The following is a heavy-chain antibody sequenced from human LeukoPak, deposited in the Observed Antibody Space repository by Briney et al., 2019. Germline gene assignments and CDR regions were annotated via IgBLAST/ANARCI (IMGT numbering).Heavy chain of an antibody. Sequence: GGSLRLSCAASGFMFSDYFMSWIRQAPGKELEWISYISSNSKYTKYADSVKGRFTISRDNAKKSLYLQMNSLRAADTAVYYCAREGYGYVSYWGQGTLVTVSS. CDR1: GFMFSDYF. CDR3: AREGYGYVSY. CDR2: ISSNSKYT. V-gene: IGHV3-11*05. D-gene: IGHD5-18*01. J-gene: IGHJ4*02.